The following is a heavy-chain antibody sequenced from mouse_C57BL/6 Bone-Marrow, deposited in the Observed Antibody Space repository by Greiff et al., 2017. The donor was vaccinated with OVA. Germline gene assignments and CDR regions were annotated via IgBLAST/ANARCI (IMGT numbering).Heavy chain of an antibody. V-gene: IGHV5-4*01. CDR1: GFTFSSYA. CDR3: AREPDGYYNY. D-gene: IGHD2-3*01. Sequence: DVMLVESGGGLVKPGGSLKLSCAASGFTFSSYAMSWVRQTPEKRLEWVATISDGGSYTYYPDNVKGRFTISRDNAKNNLYLQMSHLKSEDTAMYYCAREPDGYYNYWGQGTTLTVSS. CDR2: ISDGGSYT. J-gene: IGHJ2*01.